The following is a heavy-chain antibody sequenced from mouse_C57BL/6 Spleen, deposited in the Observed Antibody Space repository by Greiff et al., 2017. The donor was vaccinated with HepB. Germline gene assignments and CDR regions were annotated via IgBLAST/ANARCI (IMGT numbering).Heavy chain of an antibody. CDR1: GFTFSDYG. Sequence: EAQLVESGGGLVKPGGSLKLSCAASGFTFSDYGMHWVRQAPEKGLEWVAYISSGSSTIYYADTVKGRFTISRDNAKNTLFLQMTSLRSEDTAMYYCARTLYGGYFDVWGTGTTVTVSS. CDR3: ARTLYGGYFDV. J-gene: IGHJ1*03. V-gene: IGHV5-17*01. CDR2: ISSGSSTI. D-gene: IGHD1-1*01.